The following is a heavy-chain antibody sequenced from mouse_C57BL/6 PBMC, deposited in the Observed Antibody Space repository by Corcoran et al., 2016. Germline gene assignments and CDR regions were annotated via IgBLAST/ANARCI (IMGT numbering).Heavy chain of an antibody. V-gene: IGHV1-26*01. J-gene: IGHJ2*01. CDR3: ANYYGSSQYYFDC. CDR1: GYTFTDYY. Sequence: EVQLQQSGPELVKPGASVKISCKASGYTFTDYYMNWVKQSHGKSLEWIGDINPNNGGTSYNQKFKGKATLTVDKSSSTAYMELRSLTSEDSAVYYCANYYGSSQYYFDCWGEGTTLTVSS. D-gene: IGHD1-1*01. CDR2: INPNNGGT.